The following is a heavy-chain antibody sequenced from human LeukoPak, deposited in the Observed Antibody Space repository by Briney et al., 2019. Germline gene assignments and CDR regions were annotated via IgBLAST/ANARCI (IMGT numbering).Heavy chain of an antibody. CDR3: ARRSNWGLWVDY. Sequence: PWETLCLTCTVSGGSMSSYYWSWIRQPPGKGLEWIGYIYYSGSTNYNPSLKSRVTISVDTSKNQFSLKLSSVTAADTAVYYCARRSNWGLWVDYWGQGALGSASS. D-gene: IGHD7-27*01. V-gene: IGHV4-59*01. CDR2: IYYSGST. CDR1: GGSMSSYY. J-gene: IGHJ4*02.